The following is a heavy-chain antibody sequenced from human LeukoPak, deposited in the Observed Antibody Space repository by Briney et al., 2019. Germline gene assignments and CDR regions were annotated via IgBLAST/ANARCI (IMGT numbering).Heavy chain of an antibody. D-gene: IGHD3-10*01. J-gene: IGHJ4*02. Sequence: PSETLSLTCTVSGGSISSSSYYWGWIRQPPGRGLEWIGSIYYSGNTYYNPSLKSRVTISVDTSKNQFSLKLSSVTAADTAVYYCARVDRGVPDYWGQGTLVTVSS. CDR3: ARVDRGVPDY. CDR1: GGSISSSSYY. CDR2: IYYSGNT. V-gene: IGHV4-39*07.